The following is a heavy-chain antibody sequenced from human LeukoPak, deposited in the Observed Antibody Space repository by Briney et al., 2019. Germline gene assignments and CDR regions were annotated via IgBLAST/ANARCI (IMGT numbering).Heavy chain of an antibody. J-gene: IGHJ4*02. CDR2: INPNSGGT. D-gene: IGHD6-13*01. Sequence: GASVKVSCKASGYTFTGYYMHWVRQAPGQGLEWMGWINPNSGGTNYAQKFQGRVTMTRDTSISTAYMELSRLRSDDTAVYYCARSYSSSWYRNYYFDYWGQGTLVIVSS. CDR1: GYTFTGYY. CDR3: ARSYSSSWYRNYYFDY. V-gene: IGHV1-2*02.